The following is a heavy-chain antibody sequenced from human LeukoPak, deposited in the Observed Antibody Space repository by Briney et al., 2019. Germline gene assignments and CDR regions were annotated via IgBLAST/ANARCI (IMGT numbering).Heavy chain of an antibody. CDR1: GFTFDDYA. V-gene: IGHV3-9*01. CDR3: AKDMGRYYDSSGYYALDY. J-gene: IGHJ4*02. CDR2: ISWNSGSI. D-gene: IGHD3-22*01. Sequence: GGSLRLSCAASGFTFDDYAMHWVRQAPGKGLEWVSGISWNSGSIDYADSVKGRFTISRDNAKNSLYLQMNSLRAEDTALYYCAKDMGRYYDSSGYYALDYWGQGTLVTVSS.